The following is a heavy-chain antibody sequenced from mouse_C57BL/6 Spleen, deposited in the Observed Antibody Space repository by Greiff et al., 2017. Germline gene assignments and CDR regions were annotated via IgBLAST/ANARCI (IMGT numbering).Heavy chain of an antibody. CDR2: ISSGSSTI. CDR1: GFTFSDYG. J-gene: IGHJ4*01. Sequence: EVQRVESGGGLVKPGGSLKLSCAASGFTFSDYGMHWVRQAPEKGLEWVAYISSGSSTIYYADKVKGRFTISRDNAKNTLFLQMTSLRSEDTAMYYCARSGYYLYYYAMDYWGQGTSVTVSS. CDR3: ARSGYYLYYYAMDY. V-gene: IGHV5-17*01. D-gene: IGHD2-3*01.